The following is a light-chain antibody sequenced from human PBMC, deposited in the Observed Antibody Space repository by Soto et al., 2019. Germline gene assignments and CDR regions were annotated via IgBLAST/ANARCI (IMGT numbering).Light chain of an antibody. J-gene: IGKJ4*01. CDR3: QQRSNWPLT. V-gene: IGKV3-11*01. CDR2: DAS. Sequence: EIVLTQSPATLSLSPGERATLSCRASQSVNSNLAWYQRKPGQAPSLLIFDASYRATDIPARFSGSGSGTDFTLTISSLEPEDFAVYYCQQRSNWPLTFGGGTKVDIK. CDR1: QSVNSN.